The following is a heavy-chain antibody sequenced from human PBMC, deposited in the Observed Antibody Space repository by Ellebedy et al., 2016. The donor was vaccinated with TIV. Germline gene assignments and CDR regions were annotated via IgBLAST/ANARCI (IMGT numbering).Heavy chain of an antibody. Sequence: MPSETLSLTCAVSAASVSRTGYYLARSRKPPGEGLEYLGRVYYSGSPYYNPSLKSRATISVDKSNNQFSLNLSSVTAADTAVYYCAKKGETRFDYWGQGTLVTVSS. J-gene: IGHJ4*02. CDR1: AASVSRTGYY. CDR2: VYYSGSP. CDR3: AKKGETRFDY. D-gene: IGHD3-16*01. V-gene: IGHV4-39*07.